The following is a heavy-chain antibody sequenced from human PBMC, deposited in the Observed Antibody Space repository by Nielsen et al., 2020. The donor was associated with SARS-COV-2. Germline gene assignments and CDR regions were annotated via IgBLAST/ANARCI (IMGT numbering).Heavy chain of an antibody. J-gene: IGHJ6*02. CDR2: ISAYNGNT. D-gene: IGHD6-6*01. CDR1: GYTFTSYG. CDR3: ARVSPRPYYYYGMDV. V-gene: IGHV1-18*01. Sequence: ASVKVSCKASGYTFTSYGISWVRPAPGQGLEWMGWISAYNGNTNYAQKLQGRVTMTTDTSASTAYMELRSLRSDDTAVYYCARVSPRPYYYYGMDVWGQWTTVTVSS.